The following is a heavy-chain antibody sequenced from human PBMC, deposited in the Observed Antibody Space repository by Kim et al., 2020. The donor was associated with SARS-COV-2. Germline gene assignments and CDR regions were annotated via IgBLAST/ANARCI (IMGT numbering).Heavy chain of an antibody. V-gene: IGHV5-51*01. CDR1: GYSFSNYW. Sequence: GESLKISCKCSGYSFSNYWIGWARQMPGKGPEWMVIIYPGDSDTRYSPSFQGQVIISADKSILTAYLQWSSLKAPDSAIEYCARRSSTVAGAYGFDIWGQGTMIIVSS. D-gene: IGHD6-19*01. CDR2: IYPGDSDT. CDR3: ARRSSTVAGAYGFDI. J-gene: IGHJ3*02.